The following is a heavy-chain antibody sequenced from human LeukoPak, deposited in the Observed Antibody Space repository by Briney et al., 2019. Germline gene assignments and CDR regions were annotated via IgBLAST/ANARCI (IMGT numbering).Heavy chain of an antibody. D-gene: IGHD6-13*01. V-gene: IGHV4-39*01. Sequence: SETLSLTCTVSGGSISSSSYYWGWIRQPPGKGLEWIGSIYYGGSTYYNPSLKSRVTISVDTSKNQFSLKLSSVTAADTAVYYCASPLTPLAAAGSDDAFDIWGQGTMVTVSS. J-gene: IGHJ3*02. CDR2: IYYGGST. CDR3: ASPLTPLAAAGSDDAFDI. CDR1: GGSISSSSYY.